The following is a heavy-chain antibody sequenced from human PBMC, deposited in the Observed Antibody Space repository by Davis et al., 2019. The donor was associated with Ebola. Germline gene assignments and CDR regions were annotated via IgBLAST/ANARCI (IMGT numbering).Heavy chain of an antibody. D-gene: IGHD7-27*01. Sequence: AASVKVSCKASGYTFTSYGISWVRQAPGQGLEWMGWINPHNGNTNYAQNVQGRVTMTTDTSTGTAYMELRSLRSDDTATYYCATQKSGEPIFHFWGQGTLVTVSS. J-gene: IGHJ4*02. CDR1: GYTFTSYG. CDR2: INPHNGNT. V-gene: IGHV1-18*04. CDR3: ATQKSGEPIFHF.